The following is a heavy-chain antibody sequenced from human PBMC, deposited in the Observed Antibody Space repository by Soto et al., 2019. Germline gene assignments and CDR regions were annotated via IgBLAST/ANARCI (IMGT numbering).Heavy chain of an antibody. J-gene: IGHJ6*03. CDR1: GYSFTSYW. Sequence: GESLKISCKGSGYSFTSYWIGWVRQMPGKGLEWMGIIYPGDSDTRYSPSFQGQVTISADKSISTAYLQWSSLKASDTAMYYCAISTRGYSFFYGFRYYYYMVVWGTGTMVTV. CDR3: AISTRGYSFFYGFRYYYYMVV. CDR2: IYPGDSDT. D-gene: IGHD5-18*01. V-gene: IGHV5-51*01.